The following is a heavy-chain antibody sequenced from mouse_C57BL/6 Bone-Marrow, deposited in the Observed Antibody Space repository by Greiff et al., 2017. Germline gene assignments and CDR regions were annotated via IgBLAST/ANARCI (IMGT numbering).Heavy chain of an antibody. D-gene: IGHD2-3*01. CDR2: IWTGGGT. CDR3: ARKGLLGGDYFDY. J-gene: IGHJ2*01. CDR1: GFSLTSYA. V-gene: IGHV2-9-1*01. Sequence: VMLVESGPGLVAPSQSLSITCTVSGFSLTSYAISWVRQPPGKGLEWLGVIWTGGGTNYNSALKSRLSISTDNSKSQVFLKMSRLQTDDAARYYCARKGLLGGDYFDYWGQGTTLTVSS.